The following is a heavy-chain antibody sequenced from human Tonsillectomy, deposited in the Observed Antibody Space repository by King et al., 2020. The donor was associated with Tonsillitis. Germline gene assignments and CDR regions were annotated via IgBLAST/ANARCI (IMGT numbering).Heavy chain of an antibody. D-gene: IGHD6-13*01. CDR3: AKPAQRGSIWLFFDY. Sequence: VQLVESGGGLVQPGRSLRLSCAASGFTFDDYAMHWVRQAPGKGLEWVSGISWNSGSIGYADSVKGRFTISRDNAKNSLYLQMNSLRAEDTALYYCAKPAQRGSIWLFFDYWGQRTLVTVSS. J-gene: IGHJ4*02. CDR1: GFTFDDYA. V-gene: IGHV3-9*01. CDR2: ISWNSGSI.